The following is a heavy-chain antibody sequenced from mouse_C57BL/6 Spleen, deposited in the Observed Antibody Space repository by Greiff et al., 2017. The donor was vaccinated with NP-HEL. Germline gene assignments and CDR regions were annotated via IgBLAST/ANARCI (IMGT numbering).Heavy chain of an antibody. CDR2: ISSGGDYT. CDR1: GFTFSSYA. V-gene: IGHV5-9-1*02. CDR3: TRGGSSYYFDY. Sequence: EVHLVESGEGLVKPGGSLKLSCAASGFTFSSYAMSWVRQTPEKRLEWVAYISSGGDYTYYADTVKGRFTISRDNARNTLYLQMRGLKAEDTAMYYCTRGGSSYYFDYWGQGTTLTVSS. D-gene: IGHD1-1*01. J-gene: IGHJ2*01.